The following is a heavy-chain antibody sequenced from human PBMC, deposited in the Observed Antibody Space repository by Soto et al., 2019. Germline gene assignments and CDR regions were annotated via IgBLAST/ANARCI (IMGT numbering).Heavy chain of an antibody. CDR3: ARIPVDTSMIDWLDP. D-gene: IGHD5-18*01. CDR2: IYYSGNT. J-gene: IGHJ5*02. V-gene: IGHV4-61*08. CDR1: GGSVSSGDYY. Sequence: SETLSLTCTVPGGSVSSGDYYWSWIRQPPGKGLEWIGYIYYSGNTNYNPSLKSRVIISVDTSKNLFSLKLTSVTAADTAVYYCARIPVDTSMIDWLDPWGQGTLVTVSS.